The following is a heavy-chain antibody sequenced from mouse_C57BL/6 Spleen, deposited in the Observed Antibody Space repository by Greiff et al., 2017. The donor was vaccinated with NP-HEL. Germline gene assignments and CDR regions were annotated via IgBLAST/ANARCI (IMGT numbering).Heavy chain of an antibody. CDR2: INPSTGGT. V-gene: IGHV1-42*01. J-gene: IGHJ1*03. CDR1: GYSFTGYY. Sequence: VQLQQSGPELVKPGASVKISCKASGYSFTGYYMNWVKQSPEKSLEWIGEINPSTGGTTYNQKFKAKATLTVDNSSSTAYMQLKSLTSEDSAVYYCARGSYYGSSYRWYFDVWGTGTTVTVSS. D-gene: IGHD1-1*01. CDR3: ARGSYYGSSYRWYFDV.